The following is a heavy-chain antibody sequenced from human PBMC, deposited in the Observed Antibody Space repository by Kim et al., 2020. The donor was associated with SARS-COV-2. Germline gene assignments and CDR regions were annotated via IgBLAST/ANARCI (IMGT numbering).Heavy chain of an antibody. CDR1: GFTFDDYA. V-gene: IGHV3-9*01. J-gene: IGHJ6*02. CDR3: AKDIMGGGYCSGGSCFPFGYYYGMDV. CDR2: ISWNSGSI. Sequence: GGSLRLSCAASGFTFDDYAMHWVRQAPGKGLEWVSGISWNSGSIGYADSVKGRFTISRDNAKNSLYLQMNSLRAEDTALYYCAKDIMGGGYCSGGSCFPFGYYYGMDVWGQGATVTVSS. D-gene: IGHD2-15*01.